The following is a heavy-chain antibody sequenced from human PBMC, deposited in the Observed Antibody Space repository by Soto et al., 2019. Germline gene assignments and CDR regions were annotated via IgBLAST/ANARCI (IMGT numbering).Heavy chain of an antibody. CDR3: AKGRGYHPGPLYYGMDV. J-gene: IGHJ6*02. D-gene: IGHD3-10*01. V-gene: IGHV3-30*18. Sequence: GGSLRLSCAASGFTFSSYGMHWVRQAPGKGLEWVAVISYDGSNKYYADSVKGRFTISRDTSKNTLYLQMNSLRAEDTAVYYCAKGRGYHPGPLYYGMDVWGQGTTVTVSS. CDR1: GFTFSSYG. CDR2: ISYDGSNK.